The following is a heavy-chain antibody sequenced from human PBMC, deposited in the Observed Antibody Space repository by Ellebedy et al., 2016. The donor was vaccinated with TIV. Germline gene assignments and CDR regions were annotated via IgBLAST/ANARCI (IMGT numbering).Heavy chain of an antibody. D-gene: IGHD3-10*01. J-gene: IGHJ4*02. CDR3: ARDAAPGAPDYFDS. CDR1: GFTSSTYE. CDR2: VSGHGRIQ. Sequence: PGGSLRLSCVASGFTSSTYEIHWVRQAPGKGLEWVAVVSGHGRIQLYADSVTGRFTISRDTSKDTVYLQMNSLRVEDTALYYCARDAAPGAPDYFDSWGQGTQVTVSS. V-gene: IGHV3-30-3*01.